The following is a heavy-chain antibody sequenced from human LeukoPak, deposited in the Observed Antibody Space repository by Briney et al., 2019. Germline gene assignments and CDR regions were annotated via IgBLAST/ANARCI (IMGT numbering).Heavy chain of an antibody. CDR3: ARRRYYDSSGYANAFDM. Sequence: SETLSLTCTVSGGSISSYYWSWIRQPPGKGLEWIGYIYYSGSTNYNPSLESQVTISVDTSRNQFSLKLTSVTAADTAVYYCARRRYYDSSGYANAFDMWGQGTMVTVSS. V-gene: IGHV4-59*08. CDR2: IYYSGST. D-gene: IGHD3-22*01. J-gene: IGHJ3*02. CDR1: GGSISSYY.